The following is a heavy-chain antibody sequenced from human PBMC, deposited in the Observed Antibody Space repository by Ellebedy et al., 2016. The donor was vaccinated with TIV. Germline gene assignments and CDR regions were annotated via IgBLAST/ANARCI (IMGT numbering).Heavy chain of an antibody. Sequence: SETLSLTXTVSGGSISSYYWSWIRQPPGKGLEWIGYIYYSGSTNYNPSLKSRVTISVDTSKNQFSLKLSSVTAADTAVYYCARVVGQQLVFYYYYYGMDVWGQGTTVTVSS. CDR2: IYYSGST. CDR1: GGSISSYY. V-gene: IGHV4-59*01. J-gene: IGHJ6*02. CDR3: ARVVGQQLVFYYYYYGMDV. D-gene: IGHD6-13*01.